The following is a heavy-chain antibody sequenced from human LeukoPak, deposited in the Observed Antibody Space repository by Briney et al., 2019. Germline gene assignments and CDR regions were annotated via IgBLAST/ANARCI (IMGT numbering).Heavy chain of an antibody. V-gene: IGHV4-59*01. D-gene: IGHD3-3*01. CDR3: ARESLTTFGWDYFDY. Sequence: SETLSLTCTVSGGSISSYYWSWIRQPPGKGLEWIGYIYYSGSTNYNPSLKSRVTISVDTSKNQFSLKLSSVTAADTAVYYCARESLTTFGWDYFDYWGQGTLVTVSS. CDR2: IYYSGST. J-gene: IGHJ4*02. CDR1: GGSISSYY.